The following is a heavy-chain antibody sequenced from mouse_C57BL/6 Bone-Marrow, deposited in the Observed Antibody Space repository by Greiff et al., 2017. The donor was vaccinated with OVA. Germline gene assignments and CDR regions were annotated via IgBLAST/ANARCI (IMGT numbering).Heavy chain of an antibody. J-gene: IGHJ3*01. V-gene: IGHV5-9-1*02. D-gene: IGHD2-3*01. CDR3: TSYGYYLAWFAY. CDR1: GFTFSSYA. Sequence: EVKLMESGEGLVKPGGSLKLSCAASGFTFSSYAMSWVRQTPEKRLEWVAYISSGGDYIYYADTVKGRFTISRDNARNTLYLQMSSLKSEDTAMYYCTSYGYYLAWFAYWGQGTLVTVSA. CDR2: ISSGGDYI.